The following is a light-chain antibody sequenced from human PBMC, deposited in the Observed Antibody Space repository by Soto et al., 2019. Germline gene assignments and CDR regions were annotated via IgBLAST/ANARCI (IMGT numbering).Light chain of an antibody. V-gene: IGKV3-20*01. CDR3: QQYGSSPT. CDR2: GAS. CDR1: QSVSSSY. J-gene: IGKJ1*01. Sequence: EIVLTQSPGTLSLSPGERATLSCRASQSVSSSYLAWYQQKPGQAPRLLIYGASSRATGIPDRFSCSGSGTDFTLTISSLEPEDFAVYYCQQYGSSPTFGQGTKVEIK.